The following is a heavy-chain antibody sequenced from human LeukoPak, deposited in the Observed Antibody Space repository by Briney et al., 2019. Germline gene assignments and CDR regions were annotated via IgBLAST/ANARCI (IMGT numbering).Heavy chain of an antibody. CDR1: GFTFSNYF. Sequence: GGSLRLSCAASGFTFSNYFMLWVRQAPGKGLVWVSHVDANGNTATYADSVKGRFTISRDNAKNTLYLQMNSLRAEDTAVYYCARNHYLSGDYWGQGTLVTVSS. CDR2: VDANGNTA. V-gene: IGHV3-74*01. J-gene: IGHJ4*02. CDR3: ARNHYLSGDY. D-gene: IGHD3-10*01.